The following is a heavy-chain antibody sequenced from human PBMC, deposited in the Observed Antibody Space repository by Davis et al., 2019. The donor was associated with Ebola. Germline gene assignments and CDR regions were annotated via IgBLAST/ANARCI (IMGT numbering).Heavy chain of an antibody. CDR2: ISVIDGNT. J-gene: IGHJ5*02. CDR3: VRHYDTTYWNDP. CDR1: GYIFTNYG. D-gene: IGHD3-9*01. V-gene: IGHV1-18*01. Sequence: ASVKVSCKASGYIFTNYGVSWLRQAPGQGLEWMGWISVIDGNTYDAQKFQGRVTMTAETSTSTIYMELRSLTSDDTAIYYCVRHYDTTYWNDPWGQGTLVTVSS.